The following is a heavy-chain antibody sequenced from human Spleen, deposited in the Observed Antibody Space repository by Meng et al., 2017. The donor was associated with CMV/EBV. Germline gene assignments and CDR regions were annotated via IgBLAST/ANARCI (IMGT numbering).Heavy chain of an antibody. CDR3: ATDQNPH. J-gene: IGHJ4*02. CDR1: GFSFMAYN. V-gene: IGHV3-21*01. CDR2: ISTNSDYT. Sequence: GGSLRLSCAASGFSFMAYNMNWVRQAPGKGLEWVSSISTNSDYTYYADSVKGRFTISRDNVKNSLYLQMNFLRVEDTAVYYCATDQNPHWGQGTLVTVSS.